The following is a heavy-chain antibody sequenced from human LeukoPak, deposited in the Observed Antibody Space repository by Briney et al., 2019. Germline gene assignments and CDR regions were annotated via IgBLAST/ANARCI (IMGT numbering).Heavy chain of an antibody. D-gene: IGHD2-2*01. Sequence: EGSLRLSCAASGFTFSSYAMTWVRQAPGKGLEWVSAISASGGTTYYPDSVQGRFTTSRDNSKNTLYLQMNSLRAEDTAIYYCAKLPREYCSSTSCPNWFDTWGQGTLVTVSS. V-gene: IGHV3-23*01. J-gene: IGHJ5*02. CDR3: AKLPREYCSSTSCPNWFDT. CDR1: GFTFSSYA. CDR2: ISASGGTT.